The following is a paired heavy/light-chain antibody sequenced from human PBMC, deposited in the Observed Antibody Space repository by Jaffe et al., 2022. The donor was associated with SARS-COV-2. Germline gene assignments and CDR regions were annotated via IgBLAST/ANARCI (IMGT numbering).Light chain of an antibody. CDR1: SSDVGAYNY. Sequence: QSALTQPRSVSGSPGQSVTISCTGTSSDVGAYNYVSWYQQHPGKAPKLMIYDVTKRPSGVPDRFSGSKSGNTASLTISGLQAEDEADYYCCSYAGSYIVVFGGGTKLTVL. CDR2: DVT. CDR3: CSYAGSYIVV. J-gene: IGLJ2*01. V-gene: IGLV2-11*01.
Heavy chain of an antibody. CDR2: ISPADSDI. CDR1: GDTFTNYW. CDR3: ARLGDGYNYGY. D-gene: IGHD5-12*01. Sequence: EVQLVQSGAEVKKPGESLKISCKGSGDTFTNYWIGWVRQMPGKGLEWMGIISPADSDIRYSPSFQGQVTFSADKSISTAYLQWSSLKASDTAMYYCARLGDGYNYGYWGQGTLVTVSS. V-gene: IGHV5-51*01. J-gene: IGHJ4*02.